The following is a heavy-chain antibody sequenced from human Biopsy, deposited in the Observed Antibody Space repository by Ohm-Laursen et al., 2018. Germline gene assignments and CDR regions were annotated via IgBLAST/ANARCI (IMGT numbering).Heavy chain of an antibody. Sequence: GASVKVSCKASGDAFLGYYLHWMRQAPGQGLEWMGSIYPNSGDTDFAQKFQGRVSMTRDTSVSTAYLELSSLRSDDTAIYYCARDLLEWSLPSWGQGTLVSVSS. J-gene: IGHJ4*02. D-gene: IGHD3-3*01. V-gene: IGHV1-2*02. CDR3: ARDLLEWSLPS. CDR1: GDAFLGYY. CDR2: IYPNSGDT.